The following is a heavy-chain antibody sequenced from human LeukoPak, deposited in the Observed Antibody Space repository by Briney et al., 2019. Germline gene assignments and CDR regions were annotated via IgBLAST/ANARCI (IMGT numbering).Heavy chain of an antibody. CDR2: ISYDGSNK. V-gene: IGHV3-30*19. D-gene: IGHD2-15*01. CDR3: ARDSRHCSGGSCYNWFDP. CDR1: GLSFSSFA. J-gene: IGHJ5*02. Sequence: SGGSLRLSCAASGLSFSSFAMSWVRQGPARGLEWVAVISYDGSNKYYADSVKGRFTISRDNSKNTLYLQMNSLRAEDTAVYYCARDSRHCSGGSCYNWFDPWGQGTLVTVSS.